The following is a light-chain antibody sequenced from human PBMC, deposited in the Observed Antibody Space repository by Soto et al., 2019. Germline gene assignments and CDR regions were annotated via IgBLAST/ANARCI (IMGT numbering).Light chain of an antibody. CDR1: SSDVGGYNY. Sequence: QSALTQPASVSGSPGQSITISCTGTSSDVGGYNYVSWYQQHPGKAPKLMIYDVSNRPSVVSNRFAGYTSGNTAFLTISGLHGEDEADYYCSSYTSISTHVVFGGGTKLTVL. V-gene: IGLV2-14*01. CDR2: DVS. J-gene: IGLJ2*01. CDR3: SSYTSISTHVV.